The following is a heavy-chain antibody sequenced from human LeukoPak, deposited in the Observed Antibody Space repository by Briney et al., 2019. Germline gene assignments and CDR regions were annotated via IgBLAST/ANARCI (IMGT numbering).Heavy chain of an antibody. V-gene: IGHV4-4*02. CDR3: EREGGFYRPLDY. J-gene: IGHJ4*02. D-gene: IGHD6-25*01. CDR2: VHLDGRT. CDR1: GGSVSSTNW. Sequence: PSETLSLTCGVSGGSVSSTNWWTWIRQPPGKGLEWIGEVHLDGRTNFNPSLKSRLTMSVDLSANHVYMKLTSVTAADTNVYYCEREGGFYRPLDYSGQGTLVTVSS.